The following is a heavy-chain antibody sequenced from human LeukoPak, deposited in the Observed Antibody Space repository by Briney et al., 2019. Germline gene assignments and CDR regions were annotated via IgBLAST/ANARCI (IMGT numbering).Heavy chain of an antibody. CDR3: ARGGYDFRNTYYYYMDV. J-gene: IGHJ6*03. CDR2: INPNSGGT. Sequence: ASVKVSCKASGYTFTAYYIHWVRQAPGQGLEWMGWINPNSGGTNYAQKFQGRVTMTRDTSISTAYMELSRLRSDDTAVYYCARGGYDFRNTYYYYMDVWGKGTTVTVSS. CDR1: GYTFTAYY. D-gene: IGHD3-3*01. V-gene: IGHV1-2*02.